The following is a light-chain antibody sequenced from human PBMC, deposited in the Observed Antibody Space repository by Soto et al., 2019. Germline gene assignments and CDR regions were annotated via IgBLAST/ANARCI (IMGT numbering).Light chain of an antibody. CDR1: SSDVGGYNY. J-gene: IGLJ1*01. CDR3: SSYTSSNTPFYV. Sequence: QSVLTQPASVSGSPGQSITISCTGTSSDVGGYNYVSWYQHHPGKAPKLMIYDVSNRPSGVSTRFSGSKSGNTASLTISELQAEDEADYYCSSYTSSNTPFYVFGTGTKVTVL. CDR2: DVS. V-gene: IGLV2-14*03.